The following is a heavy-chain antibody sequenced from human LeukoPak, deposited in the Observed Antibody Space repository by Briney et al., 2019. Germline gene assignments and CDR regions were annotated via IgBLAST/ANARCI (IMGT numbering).Heavy chain of an antibody. J-gene: IGHJ4*02. CDR3: GKHDSASDY. Sequence: GGSLRLSCAVSGSAFTTQGMHWVRQAPGKGLEWVAFTRSDGSGEYYTNSVKGRFTISRDNSKNTLYLQMNSLRVEDTAVYYCGKHDSASDYWGQGTLVTVSS. V-gene: IGHV3-30*02. CDR2: TRSDGSGE. D-gene: IGHD1-26*01. CDR1: GSAFTTQG.